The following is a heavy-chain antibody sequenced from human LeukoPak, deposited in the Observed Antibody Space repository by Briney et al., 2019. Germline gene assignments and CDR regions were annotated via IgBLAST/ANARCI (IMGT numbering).Heavy chain of an antibody. J-gene: IGHJ6*03. CDR3: ARAIGHRGYYYYCYYMDV. Sequence: GASVKVSCKASGGTFSSYAISWVRQAPGQGLEWMGGIIPIFGTANYAQKFQGRVTITADESTSTAYMELSSLRSEDTAVYYCARAIGHRGYYYYCYYMDVWGKGTTVTVSS. CDR2: IIPIFGTA. CDR1: GGTFSSYA. V-gene: IGHV1-69*13. D-gene: IGHD1-14*01.